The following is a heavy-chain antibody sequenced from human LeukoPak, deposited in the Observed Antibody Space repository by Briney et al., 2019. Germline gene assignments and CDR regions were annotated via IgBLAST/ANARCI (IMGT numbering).Heavy chain of an antibody. Sequence: SETLSLTCTVSGGSISSYYWSWIRQPPGKRLEWIGYIYYSGSTNYNPSLKSRVTISVDTSKNQFSLKLSSVTAADTAVYYCARTLLHDYGDYYFDYWGQGTLVTVSS. J-gene: IGHJ4*02. CDR2: IYYSGST. D-gene: IGHD4-17*01. CDR1: GGSISSYY. CDR3: ARTLLHDYGDYYFDY. V-gene: IGHV4-59*01.